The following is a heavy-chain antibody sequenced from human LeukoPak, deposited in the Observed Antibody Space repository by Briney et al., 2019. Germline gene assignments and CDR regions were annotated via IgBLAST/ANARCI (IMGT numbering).Heavy chain of an antibody. J-gene: IGHJ6*03. V-gene: IGHV5-51*01. CDR2: IYPAASHT. Sequence: GESLKISCKGSGYNFPKYWIAWVRQMPGKGLEGMGVIYPAASHTEYSPSFQGQVTLSVDKSISTAYLQWSSLKASDAAMYYCARGSPDYYYQFLDVWGKGTTVTVSS. CDR3: ARGSPDYYYQFLDV. CDR1: GYNFPKYW.